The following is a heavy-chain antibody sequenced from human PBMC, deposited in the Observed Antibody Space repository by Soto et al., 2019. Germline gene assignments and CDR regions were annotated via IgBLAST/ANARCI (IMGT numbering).Heavy chain of an antibody. J-gene: IGHJ5*02. V-gene: IGHV3-21*01. CDR2: ISSSSSYI. CDR1: GFTFSSYS. CDR3: ARDMSIAARPYWFDP. Sequence: PGGSLRLSCAASGFTFSSYSMNWVRQAPGKGLEWVSSISSSSSYIYYADSVKGRFTISRDNAKNSLYLQMNSLRAEDTAVYYCARDMSIAARPYWFDPWGQGTLVTVSS. D-gene: IGHD6-6*01.